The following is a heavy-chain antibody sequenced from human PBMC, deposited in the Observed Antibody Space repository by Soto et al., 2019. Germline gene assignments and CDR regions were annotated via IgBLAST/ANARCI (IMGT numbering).Heavy chain of an antibody. J-gene: IGHJ5*02. CDR2: IYYSGST. Sequence: QVQLQESGPGLVKPSQTLSLTCTVSGGSISSGGYYWSWIRQHPGKGLEWIGYIYYSGSTYYNPSLKSRVTISVDTPKNQFSLKLSSVTAADTAVYYCARYYGSRRPTSYWFDPWGQGTLVTVSS. CDR1: GGSISSGGYY. D-gene: IGHD3-10*01. V-gene: IGHV4-31*03. CDR3: ARYYGSRRPTSYWFDP.